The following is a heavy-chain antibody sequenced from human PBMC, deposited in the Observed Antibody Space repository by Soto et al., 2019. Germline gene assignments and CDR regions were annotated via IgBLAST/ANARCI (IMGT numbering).Heavy chain of an antibody. CDR2: ILVDGRT. CDR1: GFICSSYD. Sequence: PGGSLRLSCAASGFICSSYDMSWVRQAPGKGLEWVSTILVDGRTFYVDSVKGRFTISRDSSQNTVYLQMNSLTAGDTAVYYCVKDRAPRDGYKTQPGSWGLGTLVTVSS. J-gene: IGHJ5*02. D-gene: IGHD5-12*01. V-gene: IGHV3-23*01. CDR3: VKDRAPRDGYKTQPGS.